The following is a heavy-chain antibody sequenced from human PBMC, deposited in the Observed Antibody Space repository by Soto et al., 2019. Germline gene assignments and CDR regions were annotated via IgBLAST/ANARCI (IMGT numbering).Heavy chain of an antibody. CDR1: GFTFSDYY. V-gene: IGHV3-11*06. CDR3: AREEDSGYDTYYYGMDV. Sequence: PGVSLRLSCAASGFTFSDYYMSWIRQAPGKGLEWVSYISSSSSYTNYADSVKGRFTISRDNAKNSLYLQMNSLRAEDTAVYYCAREEDSGYDTYYYGMDVWGQGTTVTVSS. CDR2: ISSSSSYT. J-gene: IGHJ6*02. D-gene: IGHD5-12*01.